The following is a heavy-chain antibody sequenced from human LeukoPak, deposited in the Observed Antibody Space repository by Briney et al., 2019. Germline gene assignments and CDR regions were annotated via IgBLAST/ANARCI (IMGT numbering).Heavy chain of an antibody. CDR2: ISYDGSNK. CDR3: ARGLLYDSSEFDY. D-gene: IGHD3-22*01. J-gene: IGHJ4*02. CDR1: GFTFSSYA. V-gene: IGHV3-30-3*01. Sequence: PGRSLRLSCAASGFTFSSYAMHWVRQAPGKGLEWVAVISYDGSNKYYADSVKGRFTISRDNSKNTLYLQMNSLRAEDTAVYYCARGLLYDSSEFDYWGQGTLVTVSS.